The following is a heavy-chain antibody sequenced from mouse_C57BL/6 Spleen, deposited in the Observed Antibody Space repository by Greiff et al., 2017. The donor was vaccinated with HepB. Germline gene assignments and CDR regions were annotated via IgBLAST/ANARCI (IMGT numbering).Heavy chain of an antibody. CDR2: INPNNGGT. D-gene: IGHD4-1*01. Sequence: EVQLQQSGPELVKPGASVKISCKASGYTFTDYYMNWVKQSHGKSLEWIGDINPNNGGTSYNQKFKGKATLTVDKSSSTAYMELRSLTSEDSAVYYCARWGLPLTGGAMDYWGQGTSVTVSS. CDR3: ARWGLPLTGGAMDY. V-gene: IGHV1-26*01. CDR1: GYTFTDYY. J-gene: IGHJ4*01.